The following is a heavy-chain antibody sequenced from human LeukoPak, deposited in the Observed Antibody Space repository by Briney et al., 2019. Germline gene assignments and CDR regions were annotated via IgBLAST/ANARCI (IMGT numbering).Heavy chain of an antibody. V-gene: IGHV3-30-3*01. Sequence: GGSLRLSCAASGFTFSSYAMHWVRQAPGKGLEWVAVISYDGSNKYYADSVKGRFTISRDNSKNTLYLQMNSLRAEDTAVYYCARDSRGDYYYYYMDVWGKGTTVTVSS. CDR1: GFTFSSYA. CDR2: ISYDGSNK. J-gene: IGHJ6*03. D-gene: IGHD3-16*01. CDR3: ARDSRGDYYYYYMDV.